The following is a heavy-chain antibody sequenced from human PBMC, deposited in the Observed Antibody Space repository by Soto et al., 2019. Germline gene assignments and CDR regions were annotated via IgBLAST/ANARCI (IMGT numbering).Heavy chain of an antibody. D-gene: IGHD6-19*01. CDR2: IIPIFGTA. CDR1: GGTISSYA. V-gene: IGHV1-69*13. Sequence: ASVTVSCQASGGTISSYAISWVRQAPGQGLEWMGGIIPIFGTANYAQKFQGRVTITADESTSTAYMELSSLRSEDTAVYYCASSFPPIAVAAHFDYWGQGTLVTVSS. CDR3: ASSFPPIAVAAHFDY. J-gene: IGHJ4*02.